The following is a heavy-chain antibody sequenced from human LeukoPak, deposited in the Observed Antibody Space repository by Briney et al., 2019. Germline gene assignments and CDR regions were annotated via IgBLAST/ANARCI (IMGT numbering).Heavy chain of an antibody. Sequence: GGSLRLSCAASGFIFNNFGLIWVRQAPGKGLEWVSAISNDGGGTMYADFVKGRFTISRDNSKNTLFLQMNSLRAEDTALYYSAQGSSGYFADLWGQGTLVTVSS. V-gene: IGHV3-23*01. CDR3: AQGSSGYFADL. CDR2: ISNDGGGT. D-gene: IGHD3-22*01. J-gene: IGHJ5*02. CDR1: GFIFNNFG.